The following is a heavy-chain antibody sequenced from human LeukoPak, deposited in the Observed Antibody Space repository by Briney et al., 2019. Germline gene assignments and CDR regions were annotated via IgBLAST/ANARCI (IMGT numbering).Heavy chain of an antibody. J-gene: IGHJ4*02. Sequence: SVKVSCKASGGTSSSYAISWVRQAPGQGLEWMGRIIPILGIANYAQKFQGRVTITADKSTSTAYMELSSLRSEDTAVYYCARDILTGYSPPDYWGQGTLVTVSS. V-gene: IGHV1-69*04. CDR3: ARDILTGYSPPDY. CDR2: IIPILGIA. D-gene: IGHD3-9*01. CDR1: GGTSSSYA.